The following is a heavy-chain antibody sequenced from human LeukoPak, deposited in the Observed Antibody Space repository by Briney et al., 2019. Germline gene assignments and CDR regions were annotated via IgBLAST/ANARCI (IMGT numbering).Heavy chain of an antibody. CDR3: ARGAPAAIRGDYYYGMDV. D-gene: IGHD2-2*02. Sequence: GGSLTLSCAASGFTFSSYSMNWVRQAPGKGLEWVSSISSSSSYIYYADSVKGRFTISRDNAKNSLYLQMNSLRAEDTAVYYCARGAPAAIRGDYYYGMDVWGQGTTVTVSS. J-gene: IGHJ6*02. V-gene: IGHV3-21*01. CDR1: GFTFSSYS. CDR2: ISSSSSYI.